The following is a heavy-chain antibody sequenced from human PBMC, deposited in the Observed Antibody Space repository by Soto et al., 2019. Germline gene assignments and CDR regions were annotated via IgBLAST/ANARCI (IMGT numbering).Heavy chain of an antibody. CDR3: ARQDYYDSSGYHREY. J-gene: IGHJ4*02. D-gene: IGHD3-22*01. CDR2: IYPGDSDT. CDR1: GNSFNNW. V-gene: IGHV5-51*01. Sequence: GESLKISCKGLGNSFNNWIGWVRQMPGKGLEWMGIIYPGDSDTRYSPSFQGQVTISADKSISTAYLQWSSLKASDTAMYYCARQDYYDSSGYHREYWGQGTLVTVSS.